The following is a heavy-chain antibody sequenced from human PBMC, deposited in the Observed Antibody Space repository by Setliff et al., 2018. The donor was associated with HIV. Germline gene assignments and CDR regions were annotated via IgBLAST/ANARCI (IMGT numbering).Heavy chain of an antibody. V-gene: IGHV3-66*01. CDR1: GCTFSTFS. D-gene: IGHD2-21*01. CDR2: IQNHGTT. CDR3: ARETGQFLL. J-gene: IGHJ4*02. Sequence: PGGSLRLSCAASGCTFSTFSMSWVRQAPGKGLEWVSGIQNHGTTYYADSVKGRFSVSRDMSRNILYLQMHDLSAEDSALYYCARETGQFLLWGPGTLVTVSS.